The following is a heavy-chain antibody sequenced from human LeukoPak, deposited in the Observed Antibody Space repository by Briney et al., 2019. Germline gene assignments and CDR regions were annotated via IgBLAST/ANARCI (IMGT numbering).Heavy chain of an antibody. Sequence: GGSLRLSCAVSGFTFSSYWMSWVRQAPGKGLEWVANIKQDGSEKYYVDSVKGRFTISRDNAKNSLYLQMNSLRAEDPAVYYCARVGGDYKFDYWGQGTLVTVSS. D-gene: IGHD4-17*01. V-gene: IGHV3-7*01. CDR3: ARVGGDYKFDY. J-gene: IGHJ4*02. CDR1: GFTFSSYW. CDR2: IKQDGSEK.